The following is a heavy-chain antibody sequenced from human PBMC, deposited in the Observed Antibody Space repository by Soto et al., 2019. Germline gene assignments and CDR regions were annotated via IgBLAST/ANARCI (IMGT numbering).Heavy chain of an antibody. Sequence: PGGSLRLSCAASGFTFSNAWMNWVRQAPGKGLEWVGRIKSKTDGGTTDYAAPVKGRFTISRDDSKNTLYLQMNSLKTEDTAVYYCTTDRSPGIVTIFGVVTQGYYYGMDVWGQGTTVTVSS. D-gene: IGHD3-3*01. J-gene: IGHJ6*02. V-gene: IGHV3-15*07. CDR1: GFTFSNAW. CDR3: TTDRSPGIVTIFGVVTQGYYYGMDV. CDR2: IKSKTDGGTT.